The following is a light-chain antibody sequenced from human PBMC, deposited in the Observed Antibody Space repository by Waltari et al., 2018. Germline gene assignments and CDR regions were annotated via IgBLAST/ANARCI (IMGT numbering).Light chain of an antibody. V-gene: IGLV2-11*01. CDR3: CSYAGGYSWV. Sequence: QSALTQPRSVSGSPGQSVTISCTGISSDVGGYNYASWYQQHPGKAPKPMIYHVSKRPSCVPDRFSASKSGNTAALTISGLQAEDEADYYCCSYAGGYSWVYGGGTKLTVL. J-gene: IGLJ3*02. CDR2: HVS. CDR1: SSDVGGYNY.